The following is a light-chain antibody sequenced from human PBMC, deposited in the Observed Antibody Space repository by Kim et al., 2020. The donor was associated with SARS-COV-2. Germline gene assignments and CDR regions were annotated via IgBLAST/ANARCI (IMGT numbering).Light chain of an antibody. J-gene: IGKJ1*01. Sequence: DIQMTQSPSTLSASVGDRVTITCRASQSVSSWLAWYQQKPGRAPKMLIYDASTLASGVPSRFRGSRSGTEFTLTISSLLPDDVATYYCKHYSYYWTFGQGTKVDIK. CDR3: KHYSYYWT. V-gene: IGKV1-5*01. CDR1: QSVSSW. CDR2: DAS.